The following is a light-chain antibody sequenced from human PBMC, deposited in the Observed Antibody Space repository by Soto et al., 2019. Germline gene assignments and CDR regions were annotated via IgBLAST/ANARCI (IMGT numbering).Light chain of an antibody. V-gene: IGLV2-14*01. CDR3: DPARRGTILV. Sequence: QSVLTQPASVCGSPGQSVTISCTRPRSGIGDSNFISWYQQSPGIAPRLFINGVNNRPAGFSMPFSGPNAGNTAFLSTSGLLEEDEVNYFCDPARRGTILVFGSGSKVTVL. CDR1: RSGIGDSNF. J-gene: IGLJ6*01. CDR2: GVN.